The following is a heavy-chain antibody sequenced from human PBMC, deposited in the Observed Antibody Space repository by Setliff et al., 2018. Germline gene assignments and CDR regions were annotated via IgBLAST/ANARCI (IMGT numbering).Heavy chain of an antibody. D-gene: IGHD1-1*01. V-gene: IGHV3-30*03. J-gene: IGHJ5*02. CDR2: VSYDGNVK. CDR1: GFTFSRFS. CDR3: ARVREANWNPWANWFDP. Sequence: PGGSLRLSCAASGFTFSRFSLHWVRQAPGKGLEWVAVVSYDGNVKYYADSVKGRFTISKDNARNTLSLQMNSLRPDDAAVYYCARVREANWNPWANWFDPWGQGTLVTVSS.